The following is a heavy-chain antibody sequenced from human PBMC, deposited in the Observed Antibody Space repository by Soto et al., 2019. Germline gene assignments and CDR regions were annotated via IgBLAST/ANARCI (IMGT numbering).Heavy chain of an antibody. V-gene: IGHV3-23*01. J-gene: IGHJ4*02. D-gene: IGHD6-13*01. CDR2: ISPSGGGT. Sequence: LRLSCSASGFTFSNCAMIWVRQAPGKGLEWVSGISPSGGGTQYADSVKGRFTISRDNSKNTLNLQMNSVRAEDTAVYYCAKLAYSSTECWGQGTLVNVSS. CDR1: GFTFSNCA. CDR3: AKLAYSSTEC.